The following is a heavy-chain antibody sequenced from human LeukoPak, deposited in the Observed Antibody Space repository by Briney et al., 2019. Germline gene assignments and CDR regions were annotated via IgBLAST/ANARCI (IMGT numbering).Heavy chain of an antibody. D-gene: IGHD4-11*01. CDR1: GGSFSGYY. V-gene: IGHV4-34*01. J-gene: IGHJ4*02. CDR3: ARGLSTVRNY. CDR2: INHSGST. Sequence: SETLSLTCAVYGGSFSGYYWSWIRQPPGKGLEWIGEINHSGSTNYNPSLKSRVTISVDTSKNQFSLKLSSVTAADTAVYYCARGLSTVRNYWGQGTLVTVPS.